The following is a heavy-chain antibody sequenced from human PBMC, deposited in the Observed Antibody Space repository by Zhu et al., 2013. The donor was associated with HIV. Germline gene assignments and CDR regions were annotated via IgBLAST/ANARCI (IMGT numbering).Heavy chain of an antibody. Sequence: QVQLVQSGAEVKKPGSSVKVSCKASGGTFSSYAISWVRQAPGQGLEWMGGIIPIFGTANYAQKFQGRVTITADESTSTAYMELSSLRSEDTAVYYCARVAAVMATIGRIWFDPWGQGTLVTVSS. CDR3: ARVAAVMATIGRIWFDP. J-gene: IGHJ5*02. V-gene: IGHV1-69*01. D-gene: IGHD5-12*01. CDR2: IIPIFGTA. CDR1: GGTFSSYA.